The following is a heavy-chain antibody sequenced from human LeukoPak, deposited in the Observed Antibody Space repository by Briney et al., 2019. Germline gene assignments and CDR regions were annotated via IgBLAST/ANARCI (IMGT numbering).Heavy chain of an antibody. D-gene: IGHD3-22*01. Sequence: GESLKISWKGSGYRFTSYWIGWVRQMPGKGLEWMGIIYPGDSDTRYSPSFQGQVTISADKSISTAYLQWSSLKASDTAMYYCSRFHDYDSSGSTVYWGQGTLVTVSS. CDR1: GYRFTSYW. J-gene: IGHJ4*02. V-gene: IGHV5-51*01. CDR2: IYPGDSDT. CDR3: SRFHDYDSSGSTVY.